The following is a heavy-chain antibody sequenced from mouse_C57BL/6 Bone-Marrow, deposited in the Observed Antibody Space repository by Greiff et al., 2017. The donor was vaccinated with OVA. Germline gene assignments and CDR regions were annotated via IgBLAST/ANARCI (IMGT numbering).Heavy chain of an antibody. CDR3: ASGGHYYGSSYFDY. CDR2: IYPGNGDT. CDR1: GYTFTSYN. D-gene: IGHD1-1*01. J-gene: IGHJ2*01. V-gene: IGHV1-12*01. Sequence: QVQLKESGAELVRPGASVKMSCKASGYTFTSYNMHWVKQTPRQGLEWIGAIYPGNGDTSYNQKFKGKATLTVDKSSSTAYMQLSSLTSEDSAVYFCASGGHYYGSSYFDYWGQGTTLTVSS.